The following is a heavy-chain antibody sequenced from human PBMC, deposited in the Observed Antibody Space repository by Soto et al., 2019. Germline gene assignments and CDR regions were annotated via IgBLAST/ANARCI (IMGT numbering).Heavy chain of an antibody. CDR3: AKALAARRDYYYYYGMDV. D-gene: IGHD6-6*01. Sequence: QVQLVESGGGVVQPGRSLRLSCAASGFTFSSYGMHWVRQAPGKGLEWVAVISYDGSNKYYADSVKGRFTISRDNSKNTLDLQMNSLRAEDTAVYYCAKALAARRDYYYYYGMDVWGQGTTVTVSS. CDR1: GFTFSSYG. CDR2: ISYDGSNK. J-gene: IGHJ6*02. V-gene: IGHV3-30*18.